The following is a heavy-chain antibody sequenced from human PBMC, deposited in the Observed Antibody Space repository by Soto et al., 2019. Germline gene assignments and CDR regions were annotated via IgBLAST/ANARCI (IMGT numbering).Heavy chain of an antibody. Sequence: GGSLRLSCAASGFTFSSYGMHWVRQAPGKGLEWVAVISYDGSNKYYADSVKGRFTISRDNSKNTLYLQMNSLRAEDTAVYYCAKGRYSGYDVLSWSSGSANYYGMDVWGQGTTVTVSS. J-gene: IGHJ6*02. CDR2: ISYDGSNK. V-gene: IGHV3-30*18. CDR3: AKGRYSGYDVLSWSSGSANYYGMDV. D-gene: IGHD5-12*01. CDR1: GFTFSSYG.